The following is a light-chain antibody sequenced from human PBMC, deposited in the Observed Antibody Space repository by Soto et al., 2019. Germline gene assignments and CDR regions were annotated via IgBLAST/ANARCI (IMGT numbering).Light chain of an antibody. V-gene: IGKV3D-15*01. Sequence: EIVMAQSPATLSVSPGGRATVSCRSSQSISDTLAWYQQKPGQAPRLLIYGASTRATGIPARFSGSGSGTEFTLTISSLQSEDFAVYYCQHYNNWPPWTFGQGTKVDIK. CDR3: QHYNNWPPWT. J-gene: IGKJ1*01. CDR1: QSISDT. CDR2: GAS.